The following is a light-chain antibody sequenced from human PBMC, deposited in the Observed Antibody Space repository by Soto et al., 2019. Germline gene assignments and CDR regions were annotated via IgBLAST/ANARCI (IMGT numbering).Light chain of an antibody. CDR3: QQYNSYWT. Sequence: DIQMTQSPSTLSASVGDRVTITCRASHSISTWLAWYQQKPGKAPKLLIYKASSLESGVPSRFSGSGSGTEVTLTISRLQPDDFATYYCQQYNSYWTFGQGTKVEIK. CDR1: HSISTW. V-gene: IGKV1-5*03. CDR2: KAS. J-gene: IGKJ1*01.